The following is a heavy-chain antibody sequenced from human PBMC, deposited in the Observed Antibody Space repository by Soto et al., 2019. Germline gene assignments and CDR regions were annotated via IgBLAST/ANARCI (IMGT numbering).Heavy chain of an antibody. CDR1: GFTFSSYS. CDR3: AREDYDILTGTPYYYYGMDV. V-gene: IGHV3-48*02. Sequence: GGSLRLSCAASGFTFSSYSMNWVRQAPGKGLEWVSYISSSSSTIYYADSVKGRITISRDNAKNSLYLQMNSLRDEDTAVYYCAREDYDILTGTPYYYYGMDVWGQGTTVTVSS. D-gene: IGHD3-9*01. J-gene: IGHJ6*02. CDR2: ISSSSSTI.